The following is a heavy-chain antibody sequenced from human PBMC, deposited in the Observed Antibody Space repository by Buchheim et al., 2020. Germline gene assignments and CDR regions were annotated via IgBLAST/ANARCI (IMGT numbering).Heavy chain of an antibody. Sequence: QVQLQQWGAGLLKPSETLSLTCAVYGGSFSGYYWSWIRQPPGKGLEWIGEINHSGSTNYNPSLKSRVTISVDTSKNQFSLKLSSVTAADTAVYYCAIAARYFGYGMDVWGQGTT. CDR1: GGSFSGYY. D-gene: IGHD3-9*01. V-gene: IGHV4-34*01. J-gene: IGHJ6*02. CDR2: INHSGST. CDR3: AIAARYFGYGMDV.